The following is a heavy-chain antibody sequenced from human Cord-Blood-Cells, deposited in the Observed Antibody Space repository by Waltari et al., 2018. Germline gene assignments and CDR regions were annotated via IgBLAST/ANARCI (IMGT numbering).Heavy chain of an antibody. V-gene: IGHV4-39*07. CDR2: IYYSGST. CDR1: GGPISSSSYY. Sequence: QLQLQESGPGLVKPSETLSLTCTVSGGPISSSSYYWGWIPQPPGKGLEWIGSIYYSGSTYYNPSLKSRVTISVDTSKNQFSLKLSSVTAADTAVYYCARQDSSSWYWFDPWGQGTLVTVSS. CDR3: ARQDSSSWYWFDP. D-gene: IGHD6-13*01. J-gene: IGHJ5*02.